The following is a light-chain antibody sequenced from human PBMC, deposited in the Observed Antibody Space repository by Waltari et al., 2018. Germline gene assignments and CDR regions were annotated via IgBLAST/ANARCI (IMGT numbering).Light chain of an antibody. CDR2: RNN. Sequence: QSVLTQPPSASGTPGQRVAISCSGSNSHIGNHYVYWHQQLPGTAPKLLIYRNNQRPSGVPDRFSGSKSDTSASLAISGLRSEDEAVYYCAAWDDSLSGWVFGGGTKLTVL. V-gene: IGLV1-47*01. CDR3: AAWDDSLSGWV. CDR1: NSHIGNHY. J-gene: IGLJ3*02.